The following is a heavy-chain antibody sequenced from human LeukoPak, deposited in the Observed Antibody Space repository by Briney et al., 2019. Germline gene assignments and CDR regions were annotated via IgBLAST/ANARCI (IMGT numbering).Heavy chain of an antibody. J-gene: IGHJ4*02. CDR2: IKRFGSEK. CDR1: SFIFSDFW. D-gene: IGHD3-10*01. Sequence: GGSLRLSCVASSFIFSDFWMSWVRQRPGKGLEWVATIKRFGSEKTYLDSVKGRFTISRDDSKSSPSLQMNNLGADDSGLYYCARSSSQGFDYFDYWGQGALVTVSS. CDR3: ARSSSQGFDYFDY. V-gene: IGHV3-7*01.